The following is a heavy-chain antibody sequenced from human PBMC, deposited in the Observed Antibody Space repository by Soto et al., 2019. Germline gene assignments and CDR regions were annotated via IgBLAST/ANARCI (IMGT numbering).Heavy chain of an antibody. CDR2: INPNSGGT. J-gene: IGHJ4*02. Sequence: ASVKVSCKASGYTFTGYYMHWVRQAPGQGLEWMGWINPNSGGTNYAQKFQGWVTMTRDTSISTACMELSRLRSDDTAVYYCARAAEDFDYRGQGTLVTVSS. V-gene: IGHV1-2*04. CDR3: ARAAEDFDY. CDR1: GYTFTGYY.